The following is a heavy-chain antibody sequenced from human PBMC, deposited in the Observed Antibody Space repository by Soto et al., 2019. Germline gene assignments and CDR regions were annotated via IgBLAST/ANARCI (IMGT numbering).Heavy chain of an antibody. Sequence: PGESLKISCQGSGYSFSTSWIGWVRQMPGKGLEWMGIIYPGDSDTRYSPSFQGQVTISADKSISTAFLQWSSLKASDTATYYCARSGIAGIRGYFDYWGQGTLVTVSS. J-gene: IGHJ4*02. CDR2: IYPGDSDT. CDR1: GYSFSTSW. V-gene: IGHV5-51*01. D-gene: IGHD2-21*01. CDR3: ARSGIAGIRGYFDY.